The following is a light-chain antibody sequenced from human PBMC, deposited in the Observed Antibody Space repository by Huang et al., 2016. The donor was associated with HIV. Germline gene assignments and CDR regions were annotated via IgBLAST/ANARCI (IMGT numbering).Light chain of an antibody. Sequence: EIVMTQSPAALSVSPGDRATLSCRASQSVDNKLAWYQYRSGQAPRLLIYGAFIRATGIPARFSGSGSGTEFTLTIDSLQSEDFAVYYCQQYNDWPPWTFGQGTKVEIK. V-gene: IGKV3-15*01. J-gene: IGKJ1*01. CDR3: QQYNDWPPWT. CDR2: GAF. CDR1: QSVDNK.